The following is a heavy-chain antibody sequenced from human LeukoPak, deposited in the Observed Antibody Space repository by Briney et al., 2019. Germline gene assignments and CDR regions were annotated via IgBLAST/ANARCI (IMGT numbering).Heavy chain of an antibody. J-gene: IGHJ6*03. CDR1: GFTFSSYG. V-gene: IGHV3-30*02. Sequence: SGGSLRLSCVASGFTFSSYGMHWVRQAPGKGLEWVAFIRYDRSDAYYADSVKGRFTISRDNAKNSLYLQMNSLRAEDTAVYYCAKTAASMDVWGKGITVTVSS. CDR2: IRYDRSDA. D-gene: IGHD2-15*01. CDR3: AKTAASMDV.